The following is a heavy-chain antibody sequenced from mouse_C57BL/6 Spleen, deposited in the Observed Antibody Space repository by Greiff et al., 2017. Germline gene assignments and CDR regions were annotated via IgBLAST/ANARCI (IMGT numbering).Heavy chain of an antibody. CDR2: IYPGDGDT. D-gene: IGHD1-1*01. CDR1: GYAFSSSW. V-gene: IGHV1-82*01. J-gene: IGHJ3*01. CDR3: ARDYGSSYAFAY. Sequence: LVESGPELVKPGASVKISCKASGYAFSSSWMNWVKQRPGKGLEWIGRIYPGDGDTNYNGKFKGKATLTADKSSSTAYMQLSSLTSEDSAVYFCARDYGSSYAFAYWGQGTLVTVSA.